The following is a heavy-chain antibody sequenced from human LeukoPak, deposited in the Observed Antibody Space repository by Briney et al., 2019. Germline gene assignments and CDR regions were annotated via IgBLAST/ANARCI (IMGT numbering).Heavy chain of an antibody. J-gene: IGHJ4*02. CDR2: FDPEDGET. V-gene: IGHV1-24*01. CDR3: ATEVYCSSTSCYHY. D-gene: IGHD2-2*01. Sequence: GGSLRLSCAASGFTFSNAWMSWVRQAPGKGLEWMGGFDPEDGETIYAQKFQGRVTMTEDTSTDTAYMELSSLRSEDTAVYYCATEVYCSSTSCYHYWGQGTLVTVSS. CDR1: GFTFSNAW.